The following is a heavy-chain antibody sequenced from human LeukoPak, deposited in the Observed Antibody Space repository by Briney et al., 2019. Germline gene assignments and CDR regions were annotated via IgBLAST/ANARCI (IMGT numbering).Heavy chain of an antibody. CDR3: AKGFGSRNFSMGSIDY. Sequence: SQTLSLTCAISGDSVSSNSAAWNWIRQSPSRGLEWLGRTYYRSKWYNDYAVSVKSRITINPDTSKNQFSLQLNSVTPEDTAVYYCAKGFGSRNFSMGSIDYWGQGTLVTVSS. D-gene: IGHD3-10*01. CDR1: GDSVSSNSAA. J-gene: IGHJ4*02. V-gene: IGHV6-1*01. CDR2: TYYRSKWYN.